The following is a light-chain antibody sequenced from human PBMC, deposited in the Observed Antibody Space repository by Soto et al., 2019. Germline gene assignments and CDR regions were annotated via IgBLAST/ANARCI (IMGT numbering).Light chain of an antibody. CDR2: AAS. J-gene: IGKJ4*01. CDR3: QQSYSTPPLA. CDR1: QSISSY. V-gene: IGKV1-39*01. Sequence: DIQMTQSPSSLSASVGDRVTITCRASQSISSYVNWYQQKPGKAPKLLIYAASSLQSGVPSRFTGSGSGTDLTLTTSSLQPEDSATYYCQQSYSTPPLAFGGGKKVEL.